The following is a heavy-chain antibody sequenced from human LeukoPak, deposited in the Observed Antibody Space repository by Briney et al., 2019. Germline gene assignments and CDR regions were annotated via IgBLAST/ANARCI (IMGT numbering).Heavy chain of an antibody. V-gene: IGHV4-4*07. J-gene: IGHJ2*01. CDR1: GGSISSYY. CDR3: ARDPGYCSSSSCSPYWDFDL. CDR2: IYTSGST. D-gene: IGHD2-2*01. Sequence: SETLSLTCTVSGGSISSYYWSWIRQPAGKGLEWIGRIYTSGSTNYNPSLKSRVTMSVDTSKNQFSLKLSSVTAADTAVYYCARDPGYCSSSSCSPYWDFDLWGRGTMVTVSS.